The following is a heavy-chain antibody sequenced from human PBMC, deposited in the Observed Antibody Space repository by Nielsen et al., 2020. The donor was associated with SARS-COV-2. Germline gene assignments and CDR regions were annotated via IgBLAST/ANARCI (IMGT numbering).Heavy chain of an antibody. CDR1: GGSFSGYY. V-gene: IGHV4-34*01. CDR3: ARRTLGTVFDY. J-gene: IGHJ4*02. CDR2: INHSGST. D-gene: IGHD7-27*01. Sequence: SETLSLTCAVYGGSFSGYYWSWIRQPPGKGLEWIGEINHSGSTNYNPSLKSRVTISVDTSKNQFSLKLSSVTAADTAVYYCARRTLGTVFDYWGQGTLVTVSS.